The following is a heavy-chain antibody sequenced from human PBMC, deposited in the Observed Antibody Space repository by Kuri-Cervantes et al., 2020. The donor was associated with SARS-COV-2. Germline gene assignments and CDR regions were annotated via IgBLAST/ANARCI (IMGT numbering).Heavy chain of an antibody. CDR1: GGSFSGYY. J-gene: IGHJ5*02. Sequence: GSLRLSCAVYGGSFSGYYWSWIRQPPGKGLEWIGEINHSGSTNYNPSLKSRVTISVDTSKNQFSLKLSSVTAADTAVYYCARGNYIVVVPAATYNWFDPWGKGTLVTVSS. CDR3: ARGNYIVVVPAATYNWFDP. D-gene: IGHD2-2*01. CDR2: INHSGST. V-gene: IGHV4-34*01.